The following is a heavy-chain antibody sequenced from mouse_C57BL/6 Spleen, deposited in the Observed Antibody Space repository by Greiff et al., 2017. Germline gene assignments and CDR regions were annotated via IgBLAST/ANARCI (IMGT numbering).Heavy chain of an antibody. CDR2: SRNKANDYTT. Sequence: EVKLMESGGGLVQSGRSLRLSCATSGFTFSDFYMEWVRQAPGKGLEWIAASRNKANDYTTEYSASVKGRFIVSRDTSQSILYLQMNALRAEDTAIYYCARDEPYYYAMDYWGQGTSVTVSS. CDR3: ARDEPYYYAMDY. CDR1: GFTFSDFY. J-gene: IGHJ4*01. V-gene: IGHV7-1*01.